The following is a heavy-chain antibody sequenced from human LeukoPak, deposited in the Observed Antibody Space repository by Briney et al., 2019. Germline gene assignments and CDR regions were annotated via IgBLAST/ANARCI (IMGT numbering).Heavy chain of an antibody. CDR3: AREGPTIQLWYSWFDP. CDR1: GYTFTSYG. V-gene: IGHV1-18*01. CDR2: ISAYNGNT. J-gene: IGHJ5*02. Sequence: ASVKVSCKASGYTFTSYGISWVRQAPGQGLEWMGWISAYNGNTNYAQKLQGRVTMTTDTSTSTAYMELRSLRSDDTAVYYCAREGPTIQLWYSWFDPWGQGTLVIVSS. D-gene: IGHD5-18*01.